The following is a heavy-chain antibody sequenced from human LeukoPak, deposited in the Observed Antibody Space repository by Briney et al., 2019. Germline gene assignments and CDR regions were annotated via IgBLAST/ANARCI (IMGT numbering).Heavy chain of an antibody. CDR2: ISGSGGST. CDR1: GFTFSSYA. J-gene: IGHJ6*03. CDR3: AKSSAYGDYNPYYYYYYMDV. V-gene: IGHV3-23*01. D-gene: IGHD4-17*01. Sequence: GGSLRLSCAVSGFTFSSYAMSWVRQAPGKGLEWVSAISGSGGSTYYADSVKGRFSISRDNSKNMLYLQLDSLRAEDTAVYYCAKSSAYGDYNPYYYYYYMDVWGKGTTVTVSS.